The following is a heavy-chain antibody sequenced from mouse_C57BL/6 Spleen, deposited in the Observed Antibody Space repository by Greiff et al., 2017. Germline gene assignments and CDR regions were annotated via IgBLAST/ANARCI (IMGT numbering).Heavy chain of an antibody. CDR2: IYPGSGST. V-gene: IGHV1-55*01. D-gene: IGHD2-3*01. CDR3: ARRDDGYFVGFAY. Sequence: QVQLQQPGAELVKPGASVKMSCKASGYTFTSYWITWVKQRPGQGLEWIGDIYPGSGSTNYNEKFKSKATLTVDTSSSTAYMQLSSLTSEDSAVYYCARRDDGYFVGFAYWGQGTLVTVSA. J-gene: IGHJ3*01. CDR1: GYTFTSYW.